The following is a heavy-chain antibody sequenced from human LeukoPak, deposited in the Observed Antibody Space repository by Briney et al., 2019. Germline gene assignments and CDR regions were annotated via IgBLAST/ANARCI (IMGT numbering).Heavy chain of an antibody. D-gene: IGHD3-10*01. CDR2: IYYSGST. CDR3: ARYGSGSYLNWFHP. Sequence: SETLSLTCTVSGGSISSYYWSWIRQPPGKGLEWIGYIYYSGSTNYNPSLKSRVTISVDTSKNQFSLKLSSVTAADTAVYYCARYGSGSYLNWFHPWGQGTLVTVSS. J-gene: IGHJ5*02. V-gene: IGHV4-59*12. CDR1: GGSISSYY.